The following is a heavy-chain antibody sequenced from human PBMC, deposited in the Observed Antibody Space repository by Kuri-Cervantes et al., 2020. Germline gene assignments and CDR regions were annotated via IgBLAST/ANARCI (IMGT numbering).Heavy chain of an antibody. CDR2: ISGSAENT. D-gene: IGHD3-9*01. Sequence: GESLKISCAASGIPFNVYAMSWVRQAPGKGLEWVSVISGSAENTYYADSVKGRFTISRDNAKNSLYLQMNSLRAEDTALYFCAKVALVGPYFYYYYIDVWGKGTTVTVSS. V-gene: IGHV3-23*01. CDR3: AKVALVGPYFYYYYIDV. CDR1: GIPFNVYA. J-gene: IGHJ6*03.